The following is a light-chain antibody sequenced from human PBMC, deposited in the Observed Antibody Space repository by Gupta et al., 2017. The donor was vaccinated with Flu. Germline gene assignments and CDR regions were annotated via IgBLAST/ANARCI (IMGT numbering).Light chain of an antibody. Sequence: DIVITQSPDSLAVSLGERATINCKSSQSVLYSSNNKNYLAWYQQKPGQPPKLLIYWASTRESGVPDRFSGSGSGTDFTLTISNLQAEDVAVYYCQQYYSTPFTFGPGTKVDIK. CDR1: QSVLYSSNNKNY. CDR2: WAS. V-gene: IGKV4-1*01. J-gene: IGKJ3*01. CDR3: QQYYSTPFT.